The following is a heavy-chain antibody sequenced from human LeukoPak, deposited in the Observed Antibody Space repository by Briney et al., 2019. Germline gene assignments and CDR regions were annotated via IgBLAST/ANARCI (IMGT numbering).Heavy chain of an antibody. CDR2: ISSSSSYI. D-gene: IGHD3-3*01. CDR3: ARTIFGVVIKAVDFDY. V-gene: IGHV3-21*01. J-gene: IGHJ4*02. CDR1: GFTFSSYS. Sequence: GGSLRLSCAASGFTFSSYSMNWVRQAPGKGLEWVSSISSSSSYIYYADSVKGRFTISRDNAKNSLYLQVNSLRAEDTAVYYCARTIFGVVIKAVDFDYWGQGTLVTVSS.